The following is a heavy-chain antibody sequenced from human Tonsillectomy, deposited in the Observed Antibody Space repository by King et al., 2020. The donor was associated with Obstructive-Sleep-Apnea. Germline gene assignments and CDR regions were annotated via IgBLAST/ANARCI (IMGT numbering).Heavy chain of an antibody. Sequence: VQLVESGGGLVQPGGSLRLSCSASGFTFSTYAMYWVRQAPGKGLEYVSAISSNGRSTYYADSVKGRLTISRDNSKNTMFLQMSSLRAEDTAVYYCAKDLILYFYYGAGSSRHDAVDIWGQGTMVTVSS. CDR3: AKDLILYFYYGAGSSRHDAVDI. CDR2: ISSNGRST. J-gene: IGHJ3*02. V-gene: IGHV3-64D*09. CDR1: GFTFSTYA. D-gene: IGHD3-10*01.